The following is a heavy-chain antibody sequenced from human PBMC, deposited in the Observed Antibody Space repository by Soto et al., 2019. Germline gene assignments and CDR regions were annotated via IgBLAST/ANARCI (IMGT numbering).Heavy chain of an antibody. Sequence: GGSLRLSCAASGFTFSSYGMHWVRQAPGKGLEWVAVIWYDGSNKYYADSVKGRFTISRDNSKNTLYLQMNSLRAEDTAVYYCAREGWGQQWRGDAFDIWGQGTMVTVSS. CDR1: GFTFSSYG. V-gene: IGHV3-33*01. CDR3: AREGWGQQWRGDAFDI. D-gene: IGHD6-19*01. CDR2: IWYDGSNK. J-gene: IGHJ3*02.